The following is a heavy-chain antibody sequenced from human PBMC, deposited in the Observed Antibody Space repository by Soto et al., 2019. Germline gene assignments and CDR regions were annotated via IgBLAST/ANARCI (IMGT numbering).Heavy chain of an antibody. J-gene: IGHJ6*02. CDR3: TTLGHLAEPYGMDV. D-gene: IGHD3-16*01. Sequence: GGSRRLSCAASGFTFSNAWMSWVRQAPGKGREWVGRIKRKTDGGTTDYAAPVKGRFTISRDDSKNTLYLQMNSLKTEDTAVYYCTTLGHLAEPYGMDVWGQGTTVTVSS. CDR1: GFTFSNAW. V-gene: IGHV3-15*01. CDR2: IKRKTDGGTT.